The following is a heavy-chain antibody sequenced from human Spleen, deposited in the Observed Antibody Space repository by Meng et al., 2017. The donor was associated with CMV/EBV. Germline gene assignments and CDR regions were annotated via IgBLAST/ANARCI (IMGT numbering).Heavy chain of an antibody. V-gene: IGHV4-31*02. Sequence: RESPGKGLEGIGHIYKSRNSYYKPSLKNRLTISINTSNNPYSLSLPSVTASDTAVYYCASVHSMGSSSNSGTLQTWFDPCGRGTLVTVSS. J-gene: IGHJ5*02. D-gene: IGHD3-10*01. CDR3: ASVHSMGSSSNSGTLQTWFDP. CDR2: IYKSRNS.